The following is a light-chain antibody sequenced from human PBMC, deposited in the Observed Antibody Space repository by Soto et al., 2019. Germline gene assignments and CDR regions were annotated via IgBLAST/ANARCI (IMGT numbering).Light chain of an antibody. J-gene: IGKJ1*01. V-gene: IGKV1-39*01. CDR3: QPSYSTPLT. CDR1: QSISSY. Sequence: DIQMNQSPSSLSACVGERVTICCRASQSISSYLNWYQQKPGKAPKLLIYAASSLQSGVPSRFSGSGSGTDLTLTISSLQPEDFATYYCQPSYSTPLTVGQGTQVEIK. CDR2: AAS.